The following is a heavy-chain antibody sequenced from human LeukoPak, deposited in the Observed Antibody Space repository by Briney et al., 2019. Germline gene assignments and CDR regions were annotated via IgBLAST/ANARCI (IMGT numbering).Heavy chain of an antibody. CDR2: INPNSGGT. CDR1: GYTFTGYY. Sequence: ASVKVSCKASGYTFTGYYMQWVRQAPGQGLEWMGWINPNSGGTNYAQKFQGRVTMTRDTSISTAYMELSRLRSDDTAVYYCASARYYYDSSGYYYSGLDAFDIWGQGTMVTVSS. D-gene: IGHD3-22*01. CDR3: ASARYYYDSSGYYYSGLDAFDI. V-gene: IGHV1-2*02. J-gene: IGHJ3*02.